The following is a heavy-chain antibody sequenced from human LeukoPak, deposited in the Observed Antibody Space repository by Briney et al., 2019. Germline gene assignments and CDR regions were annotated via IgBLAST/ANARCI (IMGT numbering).Heavy chain of an antibody. CDR2: IYHSGST. J-gene: IGHJ4*02. CDR3: ARETTLTGFASGLGFNY. V-gene: IGHV4-30-2*01. CDR1: GGSISSGGYY. D-gene: IGHD6-19*01. Sequence: PSQTLSLTCTVSGGSISSGGYYWSWIRQPPGKGLEWFGYIYHSGSTYYNPSLKSRVTISVDRSKNQFSLKLSSVTAADTAVYYCARETTLTGFASGLGFNYWGQGTLVTVSS.